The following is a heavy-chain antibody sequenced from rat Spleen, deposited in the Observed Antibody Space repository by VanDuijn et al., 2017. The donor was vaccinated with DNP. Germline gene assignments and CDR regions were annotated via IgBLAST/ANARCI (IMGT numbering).Heavy chain of an antibody. J-gene: IGHJ3*01. Sequence: QVQLKESGPGLVQPSQTLSLTCTVAGFSLTSYNVHWVRQFPGKDLEWMGVIWNTGGTQYNSALTSRLTISRDTSENQVFLKMSSLQTGDTGTYYCIRDGGGNWFAHWGQGTVVTVSS. CDR1: GFSLTSYN. V-gene: IGHV2-41*01. CDR2: IWNTGGT. CDR3: IRDGGGNWFAH.